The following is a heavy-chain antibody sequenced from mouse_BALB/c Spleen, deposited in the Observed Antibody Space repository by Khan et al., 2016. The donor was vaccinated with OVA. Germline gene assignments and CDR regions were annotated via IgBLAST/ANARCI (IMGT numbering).Heavy chain of an antibody. CDR3: ASGGYWYFDV. CDR2: INTYTGEP. Sequence: QIQLVQSGPEVKKPGETVKISCKASGYSFTNYGMNWVRQAPGKGLKWMGWINTYTGEPTYAADFKGRFAFSLETSASTAYLQIYNLKNEDTATYFCASGGYWYFDVWGAGTTVTVSS. D-gene: IGHD1-1*02. V-gene: IGHV9-3-1*01. J-gene: IGHJ1*01. CDR1: GYSFTNYG.